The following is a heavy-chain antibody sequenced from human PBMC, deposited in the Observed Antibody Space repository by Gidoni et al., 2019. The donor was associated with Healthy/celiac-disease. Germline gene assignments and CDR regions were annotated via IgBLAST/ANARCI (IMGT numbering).Heavy chain of an antibody. CDR3: AKLKDYYDSSGDFDY. CDR2: ISGSGGST. Sequence: EVQLLESGGGLVQPGGSLRLSCAASGFTFSSYAMSWVRQAPGKGLEWVAAISGSGGSTYYADSVKGRFTISRDNSKNTLYLQMNSLRAEDTAVYYCAKLKDYYDSSGDFDYWGQGTLVTVSS. CDR1: GFTFSSYA. V-gene: IGHV3-23*01. J-gene: IGHJ4*02. D-gene: IGHD3-22*01.